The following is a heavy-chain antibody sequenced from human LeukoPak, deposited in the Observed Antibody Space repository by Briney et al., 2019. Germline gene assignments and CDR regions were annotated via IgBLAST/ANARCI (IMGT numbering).Heavy chain of an antibody. Sequence: SETLSLTCTVSGGSISSSSYYLGWIRQPPGKGLEWIGSIYYSGSTYYNPSLKSRFTISGDTSKNQFSLKLSSVTAADTAVYYCARAVCSGGSCYFDYWGQGTLVTVSS. V-gene: IGHV4-39*07. CDR3: ARAVCSGGSCYFDY. J-gene: IGHJ4*02. CDR1: GGSISSSSYY. CDR2: IYYSGST. D-gene: IGHD2-15*01.